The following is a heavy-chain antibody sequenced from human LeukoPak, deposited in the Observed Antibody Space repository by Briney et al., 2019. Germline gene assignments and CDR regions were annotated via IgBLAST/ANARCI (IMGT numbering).Heavy chain of an antibody. J-gene: IGHJ3*02. CDR1: GFTFSSYG. D-gene: IGHD1-26*01. CDR2: IWYDGSNE. CDR3: CREKHSASIVGAADAFDI. V-gene: IGHV3-33*01. Sequence: PGGSLRLSCAASGFTFSSYGMHWVRQAPGKGLEWVALIWYDGSNEDYADSVKGRFTISRDNSKNTLYLQMNSQRAEDTAVYYSCREKHSASIVGAADAFDIWGQGTMVTVSS.